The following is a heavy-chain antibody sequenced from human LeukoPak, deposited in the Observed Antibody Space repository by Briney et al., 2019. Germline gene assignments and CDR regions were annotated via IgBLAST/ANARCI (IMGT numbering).Heavy chain of an antibody. CDR2: IIPIFGTA. CDR1: GGTFSSYA. J-gene: IGHJ4*02. Sequence: ASVKVSCKASGGTFSSYAISWVRQAPGQGLEWMGRIIPIFGTANYAQKFQGRVTITTEESTSTAYMELSSLRSEDTAVYYCASGYCSGGSCYPGYYFDYWGQGTLVTVSS. D-gene: IGHD2-15*01. V-gene: IGHV1-69*05. CDR3: ASGYCSGGSCYPGYYFDY.